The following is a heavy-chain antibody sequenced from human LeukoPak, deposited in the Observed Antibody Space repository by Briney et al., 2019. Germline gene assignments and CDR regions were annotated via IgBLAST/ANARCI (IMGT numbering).Heavy chain of an antibody. J-gene: IGHJ4*02. Sequence: SETLSLTCAVYGGSFSGYYWSWIRQPPGKGLEWIGEINHSGSTNYNPSLKSRVTISVDTSKNQFSLKLSSVTAADAAVYYCARYSSGWYQYNYFDYWGQGTLVTVSS. D-gene: IGHD6-19*01. V-gene: IGHV4-34*01. CDR2: INHSGST. CDR1: GGSFSGYY. CDR3: ARYSSGWYQYNYFDY.